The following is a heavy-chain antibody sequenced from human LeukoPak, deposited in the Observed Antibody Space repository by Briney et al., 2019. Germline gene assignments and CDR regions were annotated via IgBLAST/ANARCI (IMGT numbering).Heavy chain of an antibody. Sequence: GGSPRLSCAASGFTFSDHYMNWVRQAPGKGLEWVSYISGSSDYTNYADSVKGRFTISRDNARNSLYLEMNSLRAEDTAVYYCARDDGYGSGSRDSFDIWGQGTMVTVSS. J-gene: IGHJ3*02. D-gene: IGHD3-10*01. V-gene: IGHV3-11*05. CDR1: GFTFSDHY. CDR3: ARDDGYGSGSRDSFDI. CDR2: ISGSSDYT.